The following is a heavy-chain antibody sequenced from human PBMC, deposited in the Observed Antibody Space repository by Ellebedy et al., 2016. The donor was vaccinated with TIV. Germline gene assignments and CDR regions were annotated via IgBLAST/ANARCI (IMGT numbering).Heavy chain of an antibody. V-gene: IGHV1-45*02. CDR1: GYTFTYRY. J-gene: IGHJ6*02. CDR2: ITPFNGNT. Sequence: ASVKVSCKASGYTFTYRYLHWVRQAPGQALEWMGWITPFNGNTNYAQKFQDRVTITRDRSMSTAYMELSSLRSEDTAMYYCARGGIVVVPAATDYYYYGMDVWGQGTTVTVSS. CDR3: ARGGIVVVPAATDYYYYGMDV. D-gene: IGHD2-2*01.